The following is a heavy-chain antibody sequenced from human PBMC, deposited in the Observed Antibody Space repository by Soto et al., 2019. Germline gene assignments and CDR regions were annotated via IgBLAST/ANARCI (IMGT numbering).Heavy chain of an antibody. V-gene: IGHV1-69*01. Sequence: KLSFNGAGGTFRSSAISWVRQAPGQGLEWMGGIIPIFGTANYAQKFQGRVTITADESTSTAYMELSSLRSEDTAVYYCARGADWNYNEYDYWGQGTLVTVSS. CDR1: GGTFRSSA. D-gene: IGHD1-7*01. CDR2: IIPIFGTA. J-gene: IGHJ4*02. CDR3: ARGADWNYNEYDY.